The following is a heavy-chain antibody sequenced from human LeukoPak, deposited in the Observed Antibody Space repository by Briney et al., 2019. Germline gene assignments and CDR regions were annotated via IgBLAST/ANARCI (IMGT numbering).Heavy chain of an antibody. CDR3: TRQGYGDYVEGFRGYNWFDP. Sequence: GGSLRLSCAASGFTFSGSAMHWVRQASGKGLAWVDRIRSKANSYATAYAASVKGRFTISRDDSKNTAYLQMNSLKTEDTAVYYCTRQGYGDYVEGFRGYNWFDPWGQGTLVTVSS. CDR2: IRSKANSYAT. D-gene: IGHD4-17*01. V-gene: IGHV3-73*01. J-gene: IGHJ5*02. CDR1: GFTFSGSA.